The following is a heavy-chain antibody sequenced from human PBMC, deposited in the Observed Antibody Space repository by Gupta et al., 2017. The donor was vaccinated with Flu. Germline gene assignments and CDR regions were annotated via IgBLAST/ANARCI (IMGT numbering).Heavy chain of an antibody. CDR2: IKQDGSEK. Sequence: EVQLVESGGGLVQPGGSLRLSCAASGFTFSSYWMSWVRQAPGKGLEWVANIKQDGSEKYYVDSVKGRFTISRDNAKNSLYLQRNSLRAEDTAVYYCARDKEDDSSGYYYYYYGMDVWGQGTTVTVSS. D-gene: IGHD3-22*01. CDR1: GFTFSSYW. CDR3: ARDKEDDSSGYYYYYYGMDV. V-gene: IGHV3-7*01. J-gene: IGHJ6*02.